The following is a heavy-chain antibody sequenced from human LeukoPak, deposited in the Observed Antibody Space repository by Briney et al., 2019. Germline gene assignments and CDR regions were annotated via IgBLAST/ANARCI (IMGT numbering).Heavy chain of an antibody. CDR3: ATNYYDSSGYYSDY. V-gene: IGHV1-58*02. CDR1: GFTFTSSA. D-gene: IGHD3-22*01. Sequence: ASVKVSCKASGFTFTSSAMQWVRQARGQRLEWIGWIVVGSGNTNYAQKFQERVTITRDMSTSTAYMELSSLRSEDTDVYYCATNYYDSSGYYSDYWGQGTLVTVSS. CDR2: IVVGSGNT. J-gene: IGHJ4*02.